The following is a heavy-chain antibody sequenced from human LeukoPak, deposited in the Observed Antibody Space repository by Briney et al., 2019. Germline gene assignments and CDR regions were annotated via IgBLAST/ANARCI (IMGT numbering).Heavy chain of an antibody. CDR2: IYYSGST. J-gene: IGHJ4*02. D-gene: IGHD6-13*01. CDR1: GGSISSSSYY. CDR3: ARERSSSWYFEII. V-gene: IGHV4-39*07. Sequence: SETLSLTCTVSGGSISSSSYYWGWIRQPPGKGLEWIGSIYYSGSTYYNPSLKSRVTISVDTSENQFSLRLSSVTAADTAVYYCARERSSSWYFEIIWGQGTLVTVSS.